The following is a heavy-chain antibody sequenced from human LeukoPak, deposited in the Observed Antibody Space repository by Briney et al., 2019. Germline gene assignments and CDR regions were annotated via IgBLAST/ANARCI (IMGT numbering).Heavy chain of an antibody. CDR3: ARMIQLWSKPFDY. CDR2: IYYSGST. V-gene: IGHV4-59*08. CDR1: GGSISSYY. D-gene: IGHD5-18*01. J-gene: IGHJ4*02. Sequence: PSETLSLTCTVSGGSISSYYWSWIRQPPGKGLEWIGYIYYSGSTNYNPSLKSRVTISVDTSKNQFSLKLSSVTAADTAVYYCARMIQLWSKPFDYWGQGTLVTVSS.